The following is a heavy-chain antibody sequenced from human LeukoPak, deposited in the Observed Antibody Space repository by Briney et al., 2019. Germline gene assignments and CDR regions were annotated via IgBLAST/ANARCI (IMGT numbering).Heavy chain of an antibody. V-gene: IGHV3-74*01. CDR3: ARAVLGISDY. CDR1: GFTFSNSW. D-gene: IGHD7-27*01. Sequence: GGSLRLSCAASGFTFSNSWMHWVRQAPGKGLVWVSRINPDGSITTYADSVKGRFTISRDNAKNTLYLQMNSLRAEDTAVYYCARAVLGISDYWGQGTLVTVSS. J-gene: IGHJ4*02. CDR2: INPDGSIT.